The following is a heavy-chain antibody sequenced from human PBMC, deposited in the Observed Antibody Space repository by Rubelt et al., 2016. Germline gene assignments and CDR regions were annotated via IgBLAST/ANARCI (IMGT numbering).Heavy chain of an antibody. CDR1: GFTFSTYG. V-gene: IGHV3-66*01. J-gene: IGHJ6*03. CDR3: ARGLQDEPGYYYFYMDV. D-gene: IGHD4-11*01. Sequence: EVQLVESGGDLVQPGGSLRLSCAASGFTFSTYGMNWVRQAPGKGLEWVSVLYSGGAAYYAGSVKGRFTISRDSSKNTLYLQMDSLRAEDTAVYYCARGLQDEPGYYYFYMDVWGKGTTVTVSS. CDR2: LYSGGAA.